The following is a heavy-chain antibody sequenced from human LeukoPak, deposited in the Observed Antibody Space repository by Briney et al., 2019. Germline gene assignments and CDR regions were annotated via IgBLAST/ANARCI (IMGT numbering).Heavy chain of an antibody. CDR2: MNPNSGNT. D-gene: IGHD6-13*01. CDR1: GYTFTSYD. V-gene: IGHV1-8*01. J-gene: IGHJ5*02. CDR3: ARSIAAAGTGWFDP. Sequence: ASVKVSCKASGYTFTSYDINWVRQATGQGLEWMGWMNPNSGNTGYAQKFQGRVTMTRNTSISTAYMELSSLRSEDTAVYYCARSIAAAGTGWFDPWGQGTLVIVSS.